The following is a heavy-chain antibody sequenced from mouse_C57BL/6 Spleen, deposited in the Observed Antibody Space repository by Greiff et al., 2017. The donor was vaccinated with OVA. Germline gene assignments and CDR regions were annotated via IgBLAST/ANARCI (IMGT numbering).Heavy chain of an antibody. D-gene: IGHD2-2*01. CDR3: ARGRWLTTTGAMDY. J-gene: IGHJ4*01. Sequence: EVMLVESEGGLVQPGSSMKLSCTASGFTFSDYYMAWVRQVPEKGLEWVANINYDGSSTYYMDSLTSRFLISRDNSKNILYLQMRTLKSEDTATYDCARGRWLTTTGAMDYWGQGTSVTVSS. CDR1: GFTFSDYY. V-gene: IGHV5-16*01. CDR2: INYDGSST.